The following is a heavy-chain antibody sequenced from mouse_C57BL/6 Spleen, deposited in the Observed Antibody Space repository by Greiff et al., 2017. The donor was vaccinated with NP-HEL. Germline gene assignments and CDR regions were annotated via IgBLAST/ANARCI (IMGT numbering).Heavy chain of an antibody. V-gene: IGHV1-26*01. J-gene: IGHJ4*01. CDR3: AGAYDYYAMDY. Sequence: VQLQQSGPELVKPGASVKISCKASGYTFTDYYMNWVKQSHGKSLEWIGDINPNNGGTSYNQKFKGKATLTVDKSSSTAYMELRSLTSEDSAVYYCAGAYDYYAMDYWGQGTSVTVSS. D-gene: IGHD6-5*01. CDR1: GYTFTDYY. CDR2: INPNNGGT.